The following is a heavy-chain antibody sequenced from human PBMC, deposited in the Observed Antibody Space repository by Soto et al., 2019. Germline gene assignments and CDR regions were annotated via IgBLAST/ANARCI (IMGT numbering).Heavy chain of an antibody. CDR3: AKDESGIYDFWSGYPTSESDY. D-gene: IGHD3-3*01. CDR2: ISGSGGST. Sequence: GGSLRLSCAASGFTFSSYAMSWVRQAPGKGLEWVSAISGSGGSTYYADSVKGRFTISRDNSKNTLYLQMNSLRAEDTAVYYCAKDESGIYDFWSGYPTSESDYWGQGTLVTVSS. CDR1: GFTFSSYA. V-gene: IGHV3-23*01. J-gene: IGHJ4*02.